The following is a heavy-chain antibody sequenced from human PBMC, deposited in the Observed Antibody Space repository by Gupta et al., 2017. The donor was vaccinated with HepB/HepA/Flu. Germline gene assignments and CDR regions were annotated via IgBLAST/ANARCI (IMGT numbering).Heavy chain of an antibody. Sequence: QVQLQESGPGLVKHSETLSLTCPVSGGSISSYYWSWIRQPAGKGLEWIGRIYTSGSTNYNPSLKSRVTMSVDTSKNQFSLKLSSVTAADTAVYYCARDSDGDETKGIYWYFDLWGRGTLVTVSS. D-gene: IGHD4-17*01. CDR3: ARDSDGDETKGIYWYFDL. V-gene: IGHV4-4*07. J-gene: IGHJ2*01. CDR2: IYTSGST. CDR1: GGSISSYY.